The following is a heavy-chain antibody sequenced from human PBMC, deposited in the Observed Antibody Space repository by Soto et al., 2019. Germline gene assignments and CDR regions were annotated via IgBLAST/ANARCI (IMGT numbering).Heavy chain of an antibody. D-gene: IGHD4-4*01. CDR3: ARDHPYYSNYVGARGDFDY. V-gene: IGHV3-21*01. J-gene: IGHJ4*02. CDR2: ISSSSSYI. Sequence: GGSLRLSCAASGFTFSSYSMNWVRQAPGKGLEWVSSISSSSSYIYYADSVKGRFTISRDNAKNSLYLQMNSLRAEDTAVYYCARDHPYYSNYVGARGDFDYWGQGTLVTVSS. CDR1: GFTFSSYS.